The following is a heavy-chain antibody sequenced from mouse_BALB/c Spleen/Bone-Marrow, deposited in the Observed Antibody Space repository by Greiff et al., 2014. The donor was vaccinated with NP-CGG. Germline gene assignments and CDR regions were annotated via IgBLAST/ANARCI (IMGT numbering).Heavy chain of an antibody. CDR2: IYPGDGDT. V-gene: IGHV1-87*01. J-gene: IGHJ2*01. Sequence: VKVVESGAALARPGASVKLSCKASGYTFTSYWMQWVKQRPGQGLEWIGAIYPGDGDTRYTQKFKGKATLTADKSSSTAYMQLSSLASEDSAVYYCARDEHYFDYWGQGTTLTVSS. CDR1: GYTFTSYW. CDR3: ARDEHYFDY.